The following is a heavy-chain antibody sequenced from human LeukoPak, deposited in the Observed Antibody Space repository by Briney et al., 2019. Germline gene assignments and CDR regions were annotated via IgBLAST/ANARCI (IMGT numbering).Heavy chain of an antibody. Sequence: GGSLRLSCAASGFTFSRYAMRWVRQAPGKGLEWVSAISGSGGSTYYADSVKGRFTISRDNSKNTLYLQMNSLRAEDMAVYYCAKEWIGSGYFDYWGQGTLVTVSS. V-gene: IGHV3-23*01. D-gene: IGHD1-26*01. J-gene: IGHJ4*02. CDR1: GFTFSRYA. CDR2: ISGSGGST. CDR3: AKEWIGSGYFDY.